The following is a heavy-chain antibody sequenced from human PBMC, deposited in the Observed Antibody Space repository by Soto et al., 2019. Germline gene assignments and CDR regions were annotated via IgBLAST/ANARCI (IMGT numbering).Heavy chain of an antibody. CDR1: GFTFSSYE. D-gene: IGHD6-6*01. Sequence: PGGSLRLSCAASGFTFSSYEMNWVRQAPGKGLEWVSYISSSGSTIYYADSVKGRFTISRDNAKNSLYLQMNSLRAEDTAVYYCARGGIAARPMLFDYWGQGTLVTVSS. V-gene: IGHV3-48*03. CDR2: ISSSGSTI. J-gene: IGHJ4*02. CDR3: ARGGIAARPMLFDY.